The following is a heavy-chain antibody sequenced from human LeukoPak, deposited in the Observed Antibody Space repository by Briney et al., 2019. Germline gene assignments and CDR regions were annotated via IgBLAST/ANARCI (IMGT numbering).Heavy chain of an antibody. D-gene: IGHD6-13*01. V-gene: IGHV3-23*01. CDR1: GFTFSTYA. CDR3: AAGTAADY. Sequence: GGSLRLSCAVSGFTFSTYAMSWVRQAPGKGLEWVSAIIGSGGNTYYADSVKGRFTISRDNALNALFLQMDSLRVEDTAVYYCAAGTAADYWGQGTRVTVST. J-gene: IGHJ4*02. CDR2: IIGSGGNT.